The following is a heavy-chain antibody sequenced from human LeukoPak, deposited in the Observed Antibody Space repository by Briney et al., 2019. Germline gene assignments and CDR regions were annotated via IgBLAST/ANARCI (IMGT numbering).Heavy chain of an antibody. D-gene: IGHD4-4*01. V-gene: IGHV1-8*02. CDR1: GYTFTSYG. CDR3: ARFLAVTNWFDP. Sequence: ASVKVSCKASGYTFTSYGISWVRQATGQGLEWMGWMNPNSGNTGYAQKFQGRVTMTRNTSISTAYMELSSLRSEDTAVYYCARFLAVTNWFDPWGQGTLVTVSS. CDR2: MNPNSGNT. J-gene: IGHJ5*02.